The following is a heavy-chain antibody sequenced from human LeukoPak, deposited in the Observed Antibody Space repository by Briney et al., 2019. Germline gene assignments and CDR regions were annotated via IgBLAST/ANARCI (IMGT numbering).Heavy chain of an antibody. J-gene: IGHJ4*01. D-gene: IGHD6-13*01. CDR1: GYTFASHD. V-gene: IGHV1-8*01. CDR2: LRTDNDDA. Sequence: ASVKVSCKASGYTFASHDIIWGRQATGQGLKYMGWLRTDNDDAGYAEKFQGRVNLTRDTSTSTAYMELNSLTFDDTAVYYCARGGTAAETSGFDHWGRGTQVTVSA. CDR3: ARGGTAAETSGFDH.